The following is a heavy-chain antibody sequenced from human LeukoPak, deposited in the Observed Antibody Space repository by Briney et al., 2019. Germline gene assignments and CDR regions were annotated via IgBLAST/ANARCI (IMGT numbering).Heavy chain of an antibody. Sequence: GGSLRLSCAASGFTFSGSAVHWVRQAPGKGLEWVAVISYDGSNKYYADSVKGRFTISRDNSKNTLYLQMNSLRAEDTAVYYCARESRGQLLLFWFDPWGQGTLVTVSS. J-gene: IGHJ5*02. CDR3: ARESRGQLLLFWFDP. CDR2: ISYDGSNK. V-gene: IGHV3-30-3*01. D-gene: IGHD2-2*01. CDR1: GFTFSGSA.